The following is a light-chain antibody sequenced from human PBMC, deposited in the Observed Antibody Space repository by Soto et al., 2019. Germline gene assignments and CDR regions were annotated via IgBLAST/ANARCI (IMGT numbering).Light chain of an antibody. Sequence: SYELTQPPSVSVAPGKTARITCGGNNIGSKSVHWYQQKPGQAPVLVIYYDSDRPSGIPERFSGYNSGNTATLTISRVEAGDEAYYYCQVWDSSSDHVVFGRGTKLTVL. V-gene: IGLV3-21*04. CDR1: NIGSKS. J-gene: IGLJ2*01. CDR3: QVWDSSSDHVV. CDR2: YDS.